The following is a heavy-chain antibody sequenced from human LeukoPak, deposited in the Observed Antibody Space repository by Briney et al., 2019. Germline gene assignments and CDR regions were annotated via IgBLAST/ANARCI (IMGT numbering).Heavy chain of an antibody. CDR2: IKEDGSEK. Sequence: PGGSLRLSCAASGFTFGNYWMTWVRQAPEKGLEWVANIKEDGSEKYYVDSVKGRFTISRDNAKKSLYLQMNSLIAEDMAVYYCARGLAYCGGDCYIRGQGTLVTVSS. V-gene: IGHV3-7*02. D-gene: IGHD2-21*02. J-gene: IGHJ4*02. CDR1: GFTFGNYW. CDR3: ARGLAYCGGDCYI.